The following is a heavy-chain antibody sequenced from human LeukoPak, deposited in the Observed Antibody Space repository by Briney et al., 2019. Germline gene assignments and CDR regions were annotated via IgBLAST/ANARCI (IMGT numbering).Heavy chain of an antibody. CDR1: GFTFSSYS. V-gene: IGHV3-48*01. Sequence: GGSLRLSCAASGFTFSSYSMNWVRQAPGKGLEWVSYISSSSSTIYYADSVKGRFTISRDNAKNSLYLQMNSLRAEDTAVYYCARDRQQLPDYWGQGTLVTVSS. D-gene: IGHD6-13*01. J-gene: IGHJ4*02. CDR3: ARDRQQLPDY. CDR2: ISSSSSTI.